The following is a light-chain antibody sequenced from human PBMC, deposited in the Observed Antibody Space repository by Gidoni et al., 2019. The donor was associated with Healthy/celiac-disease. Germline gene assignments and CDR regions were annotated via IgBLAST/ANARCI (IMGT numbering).Light chain of an antibody. CDR1: SSDVGGYNY. CDR2: DVS. CDR3: SSYTSSSTPYV. V-gene: IGLV2-14*01. J-gene: IGLJ1*01. Sequence: SALTQPAPVSGFPGPSITISCTGTSSDVGGYNYVSCYQQHPGKAPKLMIYDVSNRPSGVSNRFSGSKSGNTASLTISGLQAEDEADYYCSSYTSSSTPYVFGTGTKVTVL.